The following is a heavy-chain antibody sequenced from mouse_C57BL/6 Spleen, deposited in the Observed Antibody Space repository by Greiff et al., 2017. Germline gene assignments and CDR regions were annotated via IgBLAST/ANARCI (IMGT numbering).Heavy chain of an antibody. CDR2: ISYDGSN. J-gene: IGHJ3*01. V-gene: IGHV3-6*01. D-gene: IGHD3-2*02. Sequence: EVKLEESGPGLVKPSQSLSLSCSVTGYSITSGYYWKWIRQPPGNKLEWMGHISYDGSNNYNPPLKNQTSITRDTSKNPFFLKLNSGTTEDTATYSCASEGQLRLRGWFAYWGQGTLVTVSA. CDR3: ASEGQLRLRGWFAY. CDR1: GYSITSGYY.